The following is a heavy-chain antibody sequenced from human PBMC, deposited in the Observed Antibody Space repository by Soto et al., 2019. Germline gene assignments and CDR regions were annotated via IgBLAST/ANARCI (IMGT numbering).Heavy chain of an antibody. V-gene: IGHV3-23*01. CDR2: ISGSGGST. CDR3: AKGNGAGWELRPFDP. D-gene: IGHD1-26*01. Sequence: GGSLRLSCAASGFTFSSYAMSWVRQAPGKGLEWVSAISGSGGSTYYADSVKGRFTISRDNSKNTLYLQMNSLRAEDTAVYYCAKGNGAGWELRPFDPWGQGTLVTVSS. CDR1: GFTFSSYA. J-gene: IGHJ5*02.